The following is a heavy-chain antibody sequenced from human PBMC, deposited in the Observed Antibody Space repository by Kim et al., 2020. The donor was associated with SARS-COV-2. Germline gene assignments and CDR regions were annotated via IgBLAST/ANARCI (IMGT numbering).Heavy chain of an antibody. J-gene: IGHJ6*02. D-gene: IGHD2-15*01. Sequence: GGSLRLSCAASGFTFSSYSMNWVRQAPGKGLEWVSYISSSSSTIYYADSVKGRFTISRDNAKNSLYLQMNSLRDEDTAVYYCARDGDIVVVVAPKSGYGMDVWGQGTTVTVSS. CDR2: ISSSSSTI. V-gene: IGHV3-48*02. CDR1: GFTFSSYS. CDR3: ARDGDIVVVVAPKSGYGMDV.